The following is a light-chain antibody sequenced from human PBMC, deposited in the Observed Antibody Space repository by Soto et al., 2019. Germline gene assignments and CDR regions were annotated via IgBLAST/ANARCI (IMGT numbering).Light chain of an antibody. Sequence: IGMTQSPATLSVSPWERATLSCRASQSVSSNLAWFQQKPGQAPRLLIYDASTRATGIPDRFSGSGSGTDFTLTISRLEPEDIAVYYCQQYGSSPITFGQGTRLEIK. CDR2: DAS. CDR1: QSVSSN. J-gene: IGKJ5*01. CDR3: QQYGSSPIT. V-gene: IGKV3-20*01.